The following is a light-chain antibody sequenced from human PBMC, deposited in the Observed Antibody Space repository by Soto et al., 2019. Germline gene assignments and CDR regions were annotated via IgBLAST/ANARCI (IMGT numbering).Light chain of an antibody. CDR2: DVS. V-gene: IGLV2-14*01. J-gene: IGLJ2*01. CDR3: SSYTSSSTVV. CDR1: SSDVGGYNY. Sequence: QSALTQPASVSGSPGQSITISCTGTSSDVGGYNYVSWYQQHPGKAPKLMIYDVSNRPSGVSNRLSGSKSGNTASLTISGLQADDEADYYCSSYTSSSTVVFGGGTQLTV.